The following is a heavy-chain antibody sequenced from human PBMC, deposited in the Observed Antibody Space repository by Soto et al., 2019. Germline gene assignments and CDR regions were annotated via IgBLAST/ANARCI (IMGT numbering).Heavy chain of an antibody. CDR2: ISAHNGNT. D-gene: IGHD1-1*01. Sequence: QVHLVQSGAEVKKPGASVKVSCKGSGYGFTTYGITWVRQAPGQGLEWMAWISAHNGNTNYAQKIQGRVTVTRDTSTSTAYMELRSLRSDDTAVYYCARERYGDYWGQGALVTVSS. CDR1: GYGFTTYG. CDR3: ARERYGDY. V-gene: IGHV1-18*01. J-gene: IGHJ4*02.